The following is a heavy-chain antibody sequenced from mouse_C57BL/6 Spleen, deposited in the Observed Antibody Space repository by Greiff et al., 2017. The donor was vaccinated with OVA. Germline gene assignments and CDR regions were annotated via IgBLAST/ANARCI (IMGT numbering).Heavy chain of an antibody. Sequence: QVQLQQSGPELVKPGASVKISCKASGYTFTDYYINWVKQRPGQGLEWIGWIFPGSGSTYYNEKFKGKAPLTVDKSSRTAYMLLSSLTSEDSAVDVGARQLGRGYAMDYWGQGTSVTVSS. V-gene: IGHV1-75*01. D-gene: IGHD4-1*02. CDR1: GYTFTDYY. CDR2: IFPGSGST. J-gene: IGHJ4*01. CDR3: ARQLGRGYAMDY.